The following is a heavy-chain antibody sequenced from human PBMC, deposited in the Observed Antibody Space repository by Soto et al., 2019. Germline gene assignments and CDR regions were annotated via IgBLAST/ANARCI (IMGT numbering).Heavy chain of an antibody. Sequence: PSETLSLTCAVYGGSFSGYYWSWIRQPPGKGLEWIGEINHSGSTNYNPSLKSRVTISVDTSKNQFSLKLSSVTAADTAVYYCARRRPHGSGSYYKAGPYYYYMDVWGKGTTVTVSS. CDR2: INHSGST. V-gene: IGHV4-34*01. J-gene: IGHJ6*03. CDR1: GGSFSGYY. D-gene: IGHD3-10*01. CDR3: ARRRPHGSGSYYKAGPYYYYMDV.